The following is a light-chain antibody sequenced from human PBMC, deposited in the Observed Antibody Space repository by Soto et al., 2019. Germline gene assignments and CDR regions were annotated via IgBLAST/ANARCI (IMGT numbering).Light chain of an antibody. V-gene: IGKV3-20*01. Sequence: EVVLTQSPGTLSLSPGETATLSCRASETVSANYLAWYQQKPGQAPRLLIYGAFVRATGIPGRFSGSGSGTDFTLTISRLEPEDVAVYFCQQYGSLPPWTFGQGTKVEI. CDR2: GAF. CDR3: QQYGSLPPWT. J-gene: IGKJ1*01. CDR1: ETVSANY.